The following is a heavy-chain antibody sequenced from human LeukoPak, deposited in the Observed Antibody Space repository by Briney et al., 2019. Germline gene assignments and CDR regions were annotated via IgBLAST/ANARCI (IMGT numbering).Heavy chain of an antibody. CDR1: GFTFSDYY. Sequence: SLXXXCXASGFTFSDYYMSWIRQAPGKGREWVSYISSSSGSINYADSVKGRFTISRDNAKNSLYLQMNSLRAEDTAVYYCARVRGGWYDDYWGQGTLVTVSS. D-gene: IGHD6-19*01. CDR2: ISSSSGSI. V-gene: IGHV3-11*06. CDR3: ARVRGGWYDDY. J-gene: IGHJ4*02.